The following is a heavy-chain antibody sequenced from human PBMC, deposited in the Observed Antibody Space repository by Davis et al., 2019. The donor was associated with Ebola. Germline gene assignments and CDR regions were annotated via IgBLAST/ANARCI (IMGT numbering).Heavy chain of an antibody. D-gene: IGHD3-3*01. CDR2: IIPILGIA. CDR1: GGTFSSYA. CDR3: ARVDYDFWSGYSNWFDP. V-gene: IGHV1-69*04. J-gene: IGHJ5*02. Sequence: AASVKVSCKASGGTFSSYAISWVRQAPGQGLEWMGRIIPILGIANYAQKFQGRVTITADESTSTAYMELSSLRSEDTAVYYCARVDYDFWSGYSNWFDPWGQGTLVTVSS.